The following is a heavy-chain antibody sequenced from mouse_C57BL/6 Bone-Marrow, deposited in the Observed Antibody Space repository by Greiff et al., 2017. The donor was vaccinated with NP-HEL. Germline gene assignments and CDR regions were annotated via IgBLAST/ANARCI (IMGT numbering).Heavy chain of an antibody. CDR3: ARVLYY. J-gene: IGHJ2*01. CDR2: IDPSDSYT. CDR1: GYTFTSYW. D-gene: IGHD6-2*01. Sequence: VQLQQSGAELVRPGTSVKLSCKASGYTFTSYWMHWVKQRPGQGLEWIGVIDPSDSYTNYNQKFKGKATLTVDTSSSTAYMQLSSLTSEDSAVYYCARVLYYWGQGTTLTVSS. V-gene: IGHV1-59*01.